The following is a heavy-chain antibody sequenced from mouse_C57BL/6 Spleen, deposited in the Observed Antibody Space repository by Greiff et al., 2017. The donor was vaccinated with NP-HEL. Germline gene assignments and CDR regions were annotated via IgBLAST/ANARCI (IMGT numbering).Heavy chain of an antibody. V-gene: IGHV1-82*01. D-gene: IGHD3-2*02. CDR1: GYAFSSSW. CDR2: IYPGDGDT. J-gene: IGHJ3*01. CDR3: ARIAQVPFAY. Sequence: QVQLQQSGPELVKPGASVKISCKASGYAFSSSWMNWVKQRPGKGLEWIGRIYPGDGDTNYNGKFKGKATLTADKSSSTAYMQLSSLTSEDSAVYFCARIAQVPFAYWGQGTLVTVSA.